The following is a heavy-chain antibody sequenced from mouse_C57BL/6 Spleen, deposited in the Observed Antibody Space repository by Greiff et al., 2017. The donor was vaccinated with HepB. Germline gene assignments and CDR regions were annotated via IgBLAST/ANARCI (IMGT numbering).Heavy chain of an antibody. CDR1: GYAFTNYL. D-gene: IGHD2-4*01. J-gene: IGHJ1*03. V-gene: IGHV1-54*01. Sequence: VQRVESGAELVRPGTSVKVSCKASGYAFTNYLIEWVKQRPGQGLEWIGVINPGSGGTNYNEKFKGKATLTADKSSSTAYMQLSSLTSEDSAVYFCARRDYDRYFDVWGTGTTVTVSS. CDR2: INPGSGGT. CDR3: ARRDYDRYFDV.